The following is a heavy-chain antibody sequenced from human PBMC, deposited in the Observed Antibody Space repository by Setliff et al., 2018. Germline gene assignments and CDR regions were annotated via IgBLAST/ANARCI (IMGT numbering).Heavy chain of an antibody. D-gene: IGHD3-22*01. CDR2: INPSSGRT. J-gene: IGHJ3*02. CDR1: GYTFTSHY. Sequence: ASVKVSCKASGYTFTSHYMHWVRQAPGLGLEWMGTINPSSGRTSYAQKFQGRVTMTRDTATSTVYMDMSSLRSEDTAVYYCARDVFPYHYEGAFDIWGQGTMVTVSS. V-gene: IGHV1-46*01. CDR3: ARDVFPYHYEGAFDI.